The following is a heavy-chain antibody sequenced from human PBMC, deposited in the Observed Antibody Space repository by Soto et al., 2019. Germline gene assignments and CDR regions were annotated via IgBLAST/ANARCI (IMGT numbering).Heavy chain of an antibody. CDR2: INHSGST. V-gene: IGHV4-34*01. CDR1: GGSFSGYY. J-gene: IGHJ4*02. CDR3: ARVLAGSDY. D-gene: IGHD3-3*02. Sequence: SETLSLTCAVYGGSFSGYYWSWIRQPPGKGLEWIGEINHSGSTNYNPSLKSRVTISVDTSKNQFSLKLSSVTAADTAVYYCARVLAGSDYWGQGTLVTVSS.